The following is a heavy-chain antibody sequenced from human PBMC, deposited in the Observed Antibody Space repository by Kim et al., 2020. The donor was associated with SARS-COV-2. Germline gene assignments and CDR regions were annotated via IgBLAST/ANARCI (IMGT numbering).Heavy chain of an antibody. CDR3: ARAPTPAQRAYYFDY. J-gene: IGHJ4*02. V-gene: IGHV3-74*01. Sequence: ADSVRGRLAISRDKGKNTLFLQMNSLRVEDTAVYYCARAPTPAQRAYYFDYWGQGTLVTVSS.